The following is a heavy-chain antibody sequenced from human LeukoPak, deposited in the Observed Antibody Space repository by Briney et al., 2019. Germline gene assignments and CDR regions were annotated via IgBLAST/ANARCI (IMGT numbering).Heavy chain of an antibody. V-gene: IGHV1-2*02. CDR3: AIGPSSGSFDY. Sequence: ASVKVSCKASGSTFTDYYMHWMRQAPGQGLEWMGWINPNNGGTKYAQKFQGRVTMTRDASISTAYMELSRLRSDDTAVYYCAIGPSSGSFDYWGQGTLVTVSS. D-gene: IGHD6-19*01. CDR1: GSTFTDYY. CDR2: INPNNGGT. J-gene: IGHJ4*02.